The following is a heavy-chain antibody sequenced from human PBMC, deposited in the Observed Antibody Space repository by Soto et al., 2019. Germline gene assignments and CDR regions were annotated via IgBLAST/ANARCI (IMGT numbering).Heavy chain of an antibody. D-gene: IGHD3-3*01. Sequence: GGSLRLSCVASGFTFENYAMSWVRQAPGKGLEWVSAISGSGGTTYYSDSVKGRFTISRDNSKNTVYLQMNDLRVEDAAEYFCAKDSWAIFGVPAGEYYAMDVWGQGTTATVSS. CDR3: AKDSWAIFGVPAGEYYAMDV. J-gene: IGHJ6*02. CDR2: ISGSGGTT. V-gene: IGHV3-23*01. CDR1: GFTFENYA.